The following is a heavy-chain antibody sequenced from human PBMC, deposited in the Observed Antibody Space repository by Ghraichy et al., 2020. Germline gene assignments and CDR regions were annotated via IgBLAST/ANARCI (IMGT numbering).Heavy chain of an antibody. CDR3: ARHAAYTIVVVITHFDY. Sequence: SETLSLTCTVSGGSISSSSYYWGWIRQPPGKGLEWIGSIYYSGSTYYNPSLKSRVTISVDTSKNQFSLKLSSVTAADTAVYYCARHAAYTIVVVITHFDYWGQGTLVTVSS. CDR1: GGSISSSSYY. D-gene: IGHD3-22*01. J-gene: IGHJ4*02. CDR2: IYYSGST. V-gene: IGHV4-39*01.